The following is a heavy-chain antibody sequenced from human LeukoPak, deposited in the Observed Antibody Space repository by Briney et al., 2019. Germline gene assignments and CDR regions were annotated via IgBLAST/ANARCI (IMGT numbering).Heavy chain of an antibody. CDR3: ARGRSCSGGSCQFDF. D-gene: IGHD2-15*01. Sequence: PSETLSLTCTVSGGSISSSSYYWGWIRQPPGKGLEWIGSIYYSGSTYYNPSLKSRVTISVDTSKNQFSLKLSSVTAADTAVYYCARGRSCSGGSCQFDFWGQGTLVTASS. CDR2: IYYSGST. CDR1: GGSISSSSYY. V-gene: IGHV4-39*07. J-gene: IGHJ4*02.